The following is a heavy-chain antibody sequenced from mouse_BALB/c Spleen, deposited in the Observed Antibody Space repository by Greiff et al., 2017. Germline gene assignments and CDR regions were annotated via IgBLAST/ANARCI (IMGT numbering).Heavy chain of an antibody. CDR1: GFTFSSYA. Sequence: EVQGVESGGGLVKPGGSLKLSCAASGFTFSSYAMSWVRQTPEKRLEWVASISSGGSTYYPDSVKGRFTISRDNARNILYLQMSSLRSEDTAMYYCARGQYYGSRGGYFDVWGAGTTVTVSS. D-gene: IGHD1-1*01. J-gene: IGHJ1*01. CDR2: ISSGGST. CDR3: ARGQYYGSRGGYFDV. V-gene: IGHV5-6-5*01.